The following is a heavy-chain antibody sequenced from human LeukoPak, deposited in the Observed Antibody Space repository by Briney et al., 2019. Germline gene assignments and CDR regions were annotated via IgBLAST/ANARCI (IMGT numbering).Heavy chain of an antibody. J-gene: IGHJ4*02. Sequence: GGSLRLSCVGSGFTFRSHAMSWVRQAPEKGLEFVSGIYENGGTTYYADSVKGRFSISRDNSKNTLYLQMNSLRAEDTAVYYCARDGEEEQWPNYFDYWGQGTLVTVSS. CDR1: GFTFRSHA. D-gene: IGHD6-19*01. CDR2: IYENGGTT. V-gene: IGHV3-23*01. CDR3: ARDGEEEQWPNYFDY.